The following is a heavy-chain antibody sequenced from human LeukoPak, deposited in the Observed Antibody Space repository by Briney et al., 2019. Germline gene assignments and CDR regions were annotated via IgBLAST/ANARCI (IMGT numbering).Heavy chain of an antibody. D-gene: IGHD3-3*01. CDR2: ISYDGSNK. J-gene: IGHJ6*03. CDR1: GFTFSYYG. Sequence: GGSLRLSCAASGFTFSYYGIHWVRQAPGKGLEGVAVISYDGSNKYYADSVKGRFTISRDNSKNTLYLQMNSLRAEDTAVYYCARGDDFWSGTYYMDVWGKGTTVTVSS. CDR3: ARGDDFWSGTYYMDV. V-gene: IGHV3-30*19.